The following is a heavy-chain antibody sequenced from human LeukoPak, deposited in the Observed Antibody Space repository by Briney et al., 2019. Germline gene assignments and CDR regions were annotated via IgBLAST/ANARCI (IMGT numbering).Heavy chain of an antibody. CDR1: GGSFSGYY. V-gene: IGHV4-34*01. CDR2: INHSGNS. D-gene: IGHD1-1*01. J-gene: IGHJ4*02. Sequence: SETLSLTCSVYGGSFSGYYWRWIRQPPGKGLEWIGEINHSGNSNYNPSLKSRVTISVDTSKNQFSLKLNSVTAADTGVYYCARGLAHWGQGTLVTVSS. CDR3: ARGLAH.